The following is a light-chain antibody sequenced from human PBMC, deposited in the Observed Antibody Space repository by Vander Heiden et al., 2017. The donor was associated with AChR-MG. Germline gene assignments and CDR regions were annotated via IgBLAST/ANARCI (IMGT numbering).Light chain of an antibody. V-gene: IGKV1D-13*01. J-gene: IGKJ4*01. CDR3: QQLNEYPLS. Sequence: AIQLTQSPSSLSASVGDRVTLTCRASQDITSALAWYQHKPGKTPKLLIDDASSLISGVPSRFSGSGSGTDFTLTISSLQPEDFATYYCQQLNEYPLSFGGGTKVEAK. CDR2: DAS. CDR1: QDITSA.